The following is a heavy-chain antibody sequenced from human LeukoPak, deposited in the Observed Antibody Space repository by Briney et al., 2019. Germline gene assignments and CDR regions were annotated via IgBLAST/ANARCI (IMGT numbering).Heavy chain of an antibody. Sequence: ASVKVSCKASGYTFTSYAMHWVRQAPGQRLEWMGWINAGNGNTKYSQEFQGRVTITRDTSASTAYMELSSLRSEDTAVYYCARAFDTVANGDYWGQGTLVTVSS. D-gene: IGHD2-15*01. CDR1: GYTFTSYA. CDR3: ARAFDTVANGDY. V-gene: IGHV1-3*01. CDR2: INAGNGNT. J-gene: IGHJ4*02.